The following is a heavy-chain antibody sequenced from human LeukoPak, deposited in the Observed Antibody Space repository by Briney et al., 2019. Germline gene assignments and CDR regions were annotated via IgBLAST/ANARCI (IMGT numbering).Heavy chain of an antibody. CDR2: IQYDGSNK. CDR1: EFTFSSYD. Sequence: GGSLRLSCAVSEFTFSSYDMHWVRQAPGKGLEWVTFIQYDGSNKYYADSVKGRFSISRDNSKNTLYLQMNSLRAEDTAVYYCARGSHRIEYRRSAAFDPWGQGTLVTVSS. CDR3: ARGSHRIEYRRSAAFDP. V-gene: IGHV3-30*02. D-gene: IGHD6-6*01. J-gene: IGHJ5*02.